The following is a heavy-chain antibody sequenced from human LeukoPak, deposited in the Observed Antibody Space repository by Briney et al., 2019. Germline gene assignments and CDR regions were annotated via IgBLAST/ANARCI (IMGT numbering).Heavy chain of an antibody. CDR3: AGAAWLGIAAAGEYFQH. J-gene: IGHJ1*01. D-gene: IGHD6-13*01. Sequence: SETLSLTCAVYGGSFSGYYWSWIRQPPGKGLEWIGEINHSGSTNYNPSLKSRVTISVDTSKNQFSLKLSSVTAADTTVYYCAGAAWLGIAAAGEYFQHWGQGTLVTVSS. CDR2: INHSGST. CDR1: GGSFSGYY. V-gene: IGHV4-34*01.